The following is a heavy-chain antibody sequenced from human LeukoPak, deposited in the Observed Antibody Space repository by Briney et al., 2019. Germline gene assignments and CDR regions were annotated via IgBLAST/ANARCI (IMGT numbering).Heavy chain of an antibody. Sequence: GGSLRLSCVASGFTFSSYWMSWVRQAPGKGLEWVANIKQDGSEKYYVDSVKGRFTISRGNAKNSLYLQMNSLRAEDTAVYYCARIPEYYGSGRNWFDPWGQGTLVTVSS. D-gene: IGHD3-10*01. CDR1: GFTFSSYW. J-gene: IGHJ5*02. V-gene: IGHV3-7*01. CDR2: IKQDGSEK. CDR3: ARIPEYYGSGRNWFDP.